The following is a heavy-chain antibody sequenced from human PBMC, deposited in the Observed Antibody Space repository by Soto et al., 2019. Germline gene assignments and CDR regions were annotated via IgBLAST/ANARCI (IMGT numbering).Heavy chain of an antibody. Sequence: PVGSLRLSCAASGFTFSSYAMSWVRQAPGKGLEWVSAISGSGGSTYYADSVKGRFTISRDNSKNTLYLQMNSLRAEDTAVYYCAKDDNPYCGGDCPYFQHWGQGTLVTVSS. D-gene: IGHD2-21*02. CDR2: ISGSGGST. CDR1: GFTFSSYA. J-gene: IGHJ1*01. V-gene: IGHV3-23*01. CDR3: AKDDNPYCGGDCPYFQH.